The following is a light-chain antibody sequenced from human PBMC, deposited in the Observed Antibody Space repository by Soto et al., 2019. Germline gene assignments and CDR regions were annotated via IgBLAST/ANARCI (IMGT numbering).Light chain of an antibody. CDR2: WAS. J-gene: IGKJ1*01. CDR3: QQYYSTPRT. Sequence: DIVMTQSPDSLAVSLGERATINCKSSQSVLYSSNNKNYLAWYQQKPGQPPKLLIYWASTRESGVPDRFSGSGSGTDFTLTISSLQDEDVAVYYCQQYYSTPRTFGQVTKVEIK. CDR1: QSVLYSSNNKNY. V-gene: IGKV4-1*01.